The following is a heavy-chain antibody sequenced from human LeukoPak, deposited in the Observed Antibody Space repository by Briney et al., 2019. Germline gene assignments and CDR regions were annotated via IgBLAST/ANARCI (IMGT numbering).Heavy chain of an antibody. CDR3: AKAGEQQLVYWYFDL. D-gene: IGHD6-13*01. V-gene: IGHV3-23*01. CDR1: GFTFSSYA. J-gene: IGHJ2*01. CDR2: ISGSGGST. Sequence: GGSLRLSCAASGFTFSSYAMSWVRQAPGKGLEWVSAISGSGGSTYYADSVKGRFTISRDNSKNTLYLQMNSLRAEDTAVYYCAKAGEQQLVYWYFDLWGRGTLVTVSS.